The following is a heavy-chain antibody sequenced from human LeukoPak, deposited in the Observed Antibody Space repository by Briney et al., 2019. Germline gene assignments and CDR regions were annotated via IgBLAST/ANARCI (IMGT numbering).Heavy chain of an antibody. CDR3: ARGHVATIIPRNDAFDI. CDR2: ISSSSSYI. D-gene: IGHD5-24*01. J-gene: IGHJ3*02. V-gene: IGHV3-11*06. Sequence: PGGSLRLSCAASGFTFSDYYMSWIRQAPGKGLEWVSSISSSSSYIYYADSVKGRFTISRDNAKNSLYLQMNSLRAEDTAVYYCARGHVATIIPRNDAFDIWGQGTLVTVSS. CDR1: GFTFSDYY.